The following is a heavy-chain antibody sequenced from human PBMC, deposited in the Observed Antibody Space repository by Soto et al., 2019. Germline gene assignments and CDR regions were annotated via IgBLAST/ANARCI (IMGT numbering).Heavy chain of an antibody. CDR2: IDGAAATT. CDR3: ARGGAMGVDY. CDR1: GFTFNNKW. Sequence: DVQLVESGGGLVRPGESLRLSCTASGFTFNNKWMHWVRQAPGKGLVWLSRIDGAAATTNYADSVKGRFTISRDNAKNIVFLHVNGLTDEDTAVYYCARGGAMGVDYWGQGNLVTVSS. J-gene: IGHJ4*02. V-gene: IGHV3-74*01. D-gene: IGHD1-26*01.